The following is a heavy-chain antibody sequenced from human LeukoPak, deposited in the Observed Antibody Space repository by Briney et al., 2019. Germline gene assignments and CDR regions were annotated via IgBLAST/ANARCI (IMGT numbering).Heavy chain of an antibody. CDR2: ISSTSKYK. D-gene: IGHD3-10*01. V-gene: IGHV3-21*01. J-gene: IGHJ6*03. CDR1: GFTFSSYS. CDR3: ARDYSLVDRGVNYYYHMDV. Sequence: GGSLRLSCTASGFTFSSYSMNWVRQAPGKGLEWVSCISSTSKYKYYADSVKGRFTVSRDNAKNSLSLQMNSLRADDTAVYYCARDYSLVDRGVNYYYHMDVWGKGTTVTIS.